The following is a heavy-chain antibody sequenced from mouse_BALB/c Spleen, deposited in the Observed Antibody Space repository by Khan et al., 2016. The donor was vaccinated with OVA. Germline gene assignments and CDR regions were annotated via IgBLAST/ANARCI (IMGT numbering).Heavy chain of an antibody. D-gene: IGHD1-1*01. CDR1: GYIFTNYW. Sequence: VQLQQSGTVLASPGASVKMSCKASGYIFTNYWMHWVKQRPGQGLEWIGGIYPGNSDTSYNQKFKGKAKLTAVTSASTAYMELSSLTNEDSAVYYCARAGYGAFDYWGQGTLVTVSA. CDR3: ARAGYGAFDY. V-gene: IGHV1-5*01. J-gene: IGHJ3*01. CDR2: IYPGNSDT.